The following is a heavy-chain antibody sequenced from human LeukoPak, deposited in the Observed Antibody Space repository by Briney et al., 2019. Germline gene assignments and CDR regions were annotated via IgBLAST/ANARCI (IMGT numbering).Heavy chain of an antibody. CDR2: IYPGDSDT. V-gene: IGHV5-51*01. D-gene: IGHD6-19*01. CDR3: ASLTATRVRGSGWLFDY. CDR1: GYSFTSYW. J-gene: IGHJ4*02. Sequence: GESLKISCKGSGYSFTSYWIGWVRQIPGKGLEGMWIIYPGDSDTRYSPSFQGQVTISADKSIRTAYLQWSSLKASDTAMYYCASLTATRVRGSGWLFDYWGQGTLVTVSS.